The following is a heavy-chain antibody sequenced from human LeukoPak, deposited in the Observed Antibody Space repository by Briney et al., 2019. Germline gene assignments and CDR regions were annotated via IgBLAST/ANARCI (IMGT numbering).Heavy chain of an antibody. CDR2: IYPGDSDT. Sequence: GESLKISCKGSGYSFISYWIAWVRQMPGKGLEWMGIIYPGDSDTRYSPSFQGQVTISADESISTAYLQWSSLKASDTAMYYCARGRYYDYDSPGHYYFDYWGQGALLAVSS. V-gene: IGHV5-51*01. CDR3: ARGRYYDYDSPGHYYFDY. J-gene: IGHJ4*02. CDR1: GYSFISYW. D-gene: IGHD3-22*01.